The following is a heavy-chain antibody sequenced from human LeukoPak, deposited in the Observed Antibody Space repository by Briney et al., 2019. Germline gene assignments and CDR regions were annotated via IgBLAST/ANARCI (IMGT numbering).Heavy chain of an antibody. J-gene: IGHJ6*03. Sequence: ASVKVSRKASGYTFTSYDINWVRQATGQGLEWMGWINPNSGGTNYAQKFQGRVTMTRDTSISTAYMELSRLRSDDTAVYYCARGAGSTYYYYYYMDVWGKGTTVTVSS. CDR1: GYTFTSYD. D-gene: IGHD3-10*01. CDR2: INPNSGGT. CDR3: ARGAGSTYYYYYYMDV. V-gene: IGHV1-2*02.